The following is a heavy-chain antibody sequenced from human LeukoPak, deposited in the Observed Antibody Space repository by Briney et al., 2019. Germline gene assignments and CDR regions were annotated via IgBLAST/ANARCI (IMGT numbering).Heavy chain of an antibody. D-gene: IGHD3-22*01. CDR2: MNPKSGYT. CDR1: GYTFTSLD. J-gene: IGHJ4*02. V-gene: IGHV1-8*01. Sequence: ASVKVSCEASGYTFTSLDINWVRQATGQGLEWVGWMNPKSGYTGYAQQFQGRVTFTRTTSISTAYMELSSLRSEDTAVYYCARNSGTVITTDYFDYWGQGTLVTVSS. CDR3: ARNSGTVITTDYFDY.